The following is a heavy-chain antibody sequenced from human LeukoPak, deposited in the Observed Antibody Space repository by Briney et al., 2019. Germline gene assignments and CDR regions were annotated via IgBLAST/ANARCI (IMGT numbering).Heavy chain of an antibody. CDR1: GYTLTSYD. Sequence: ASVKVSCKASGYTLTSYDINWVRQATGQGLEWVGWMNPNSGNTGYAQRFQGRVTLTRNTSITTAYMELSSLRSEDTAVYYCARSKGRDAYYFDYWGQGTLVTVSS. D-gene: IGHD5-24*01. CDR2: MNPNSGNT. CDR3: ARSKGRDAYYFDY. V-gene: IGHV1-8*01. J-gene: IGHJ4*02.